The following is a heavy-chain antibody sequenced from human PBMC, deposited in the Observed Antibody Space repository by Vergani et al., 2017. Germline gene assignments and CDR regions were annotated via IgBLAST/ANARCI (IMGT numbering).Heavy chain of an antibody. V-gene: IGHV1-69*11. CDR3: AREAVPLYNWFDP. D-gene: IGHD6-19*01. Sequence: QVQLVQSGAEVKKPGSSVKVSCKASGGTFSSYAISWVRQAPGQGREWMGRIIPILGTANYAQKLQGRVTITADESTSTAYRELSSLRSADTAVYYCAREAVPLYNWFDPWGQGTLVTVSS. CDR2: IIPILGTA. CDR1: GGTFSSYA. J-gene: IGHJ5*02.